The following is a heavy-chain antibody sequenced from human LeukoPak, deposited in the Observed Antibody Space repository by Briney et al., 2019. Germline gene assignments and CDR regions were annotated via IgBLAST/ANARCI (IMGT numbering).Heavy chain of an antibody. CDR1: GFTFSSYW. CDR3: ATKGGDY. D-gene: IGHD3-16*01. V-gene: IGHV3-7*01. J-gene: IGHJ4*02. CDR2: INEDGGAK. Sequence: GGSLRLSCAASGFTFSSYWMSWVRQAPGKGLGWVANINEDGGAKYYVDSVKGRFTISRDNAKNSQYLQMNSLRVEDTAVYYCATKGGDYWGQGTLVTVSS.